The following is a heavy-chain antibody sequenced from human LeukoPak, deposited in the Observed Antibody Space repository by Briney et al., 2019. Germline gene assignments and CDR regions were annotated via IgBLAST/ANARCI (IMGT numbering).Heavy chain of an antibody. J-gene: IGHJ4*02. V-gene: IGHV3-48*03. CDR3: ARLNSSGYYEFDY. D-gene: IGHD3-22*01. CDR1: GFPFYTFE. CDR2: LSSDSTI. Sequence: PGGSLRLSCSASGFPFYTFEMIWVAPAPGKGRVWGLYLSSDSTIYYADSVKGRFTISRDNAKTSLYLQMNSLRAEDTAVYYCARLNSSGYYEFDYWGQGTLVTVSS.